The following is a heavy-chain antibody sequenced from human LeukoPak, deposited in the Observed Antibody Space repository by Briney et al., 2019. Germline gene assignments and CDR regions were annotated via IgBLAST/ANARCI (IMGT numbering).Heavy chain of an antibody. V-gene: IGHV3-21*01. CDR2: IGSSNTYI. CDR3: ARGNYGSAIDY. Sequence: GGSLRLSCAASGFTFSSYTMNWVRQAPGKGLEWVSSIGSSNTYIYYADSVKGRFTISRDNAKNSLYLQMDSLRAEDTAVYYCARGNYGSAIDYWGQGTPVTVSS. D-gene: IGHD3-10*01. CDR1: GFTFSSYT. J-gene: IGHJ4*02.